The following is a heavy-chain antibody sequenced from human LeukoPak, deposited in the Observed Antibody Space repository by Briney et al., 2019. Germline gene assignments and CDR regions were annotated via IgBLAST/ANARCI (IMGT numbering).Heavy chain of an antibody. V-gene: IGHV3-48*02. D-gene: IGHD3-10*01. J-gene: IGHJ4*02. CDR3: ARDEYYYGSGSHPNDY. CDR1: GFTFSSYA. Sequence: GGSLRLSCAASGFTFSSYAMSWVRQAPGKGLEWVSYISSSSSTIYYADSVKGRFTISRDNAKNSLYLQMNSLRDEDTAVYYCARDEYYYGSGSHPNDYWGQGTLVTVSS. CDR2: ISSSSSTI.